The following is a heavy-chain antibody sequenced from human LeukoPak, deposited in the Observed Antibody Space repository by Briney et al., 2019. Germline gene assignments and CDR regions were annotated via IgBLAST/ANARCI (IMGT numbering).Heavy chain of an antibody. CDR1: GGTFSRYA. J-gene: IGHJ4*02. CDR2: IIPIFGTA. CDR3: AGDFWSGYYHFDY. V-gene: IGHV1-69*05. D-gene: IGHD3-3*01. Sequence: GGSVKVSCKAYGGTFSRYAISWVRQAPGQGLEWMGGIIPIFGTANYAQKFQGRVTITTDESTSTAYMELSSLRSEDTAVYYCAGDFWSGYYHFDYWGQGTLVTVSS.